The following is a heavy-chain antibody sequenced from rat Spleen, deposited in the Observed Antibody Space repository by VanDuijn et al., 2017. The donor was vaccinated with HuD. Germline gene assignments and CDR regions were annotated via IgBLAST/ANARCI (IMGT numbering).Heavy chain of an antibody. CDR2: ISYDGLGT. CDR1: GFTFSDYY. D-gene: IGHD2-1*01. J-gene: IGHJ2*01. CDR3: ARRYDFDY. Sequence: EVQLVESDGGLVQPGRSLKLSCVASGFTFSDYYMAWVSQAPTKGLEWVAIISYDGLGTYYRDSVKGRFTISRDNPKSTLYLQMDSLGSEDTATYYCARRYDFDYWGQGVMVTVSS. V-gene: IGHV5-29*01.